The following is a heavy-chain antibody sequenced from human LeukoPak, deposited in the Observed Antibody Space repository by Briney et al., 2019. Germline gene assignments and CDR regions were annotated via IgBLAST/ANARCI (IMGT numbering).Heavy chain of an antibody. Sequence: GSLRLSCAASGFTVSSYWMSWVRQAPGEGLEWVACIHQNGRSEYYVDSVKGRFVISRDNTKNSLYLQMSSLTVEDTAVYYCARDLSSRDAYWGQGTLVTVSS. CDR1: GFTVSSYW. J-gene: IGHJ4*02. CDR2: IHQNGRSE. D-gene: IGHD6-13*01. V-gene: IGHV3-7*03. CDR3: ARDLSSRDAY.